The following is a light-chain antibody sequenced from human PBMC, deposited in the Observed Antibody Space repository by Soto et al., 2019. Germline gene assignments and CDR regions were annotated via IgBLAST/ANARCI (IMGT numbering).Light chain of an antibody. CDR1: QSVSSSY. J-gene: IGKJ3*01. Sequence: EMVLTQSPGTLSLSPGERATLSCTASQSVSSSYLAWYQQKPGQAPRLLIYGASSRATGIPDRFSGSGSGTDFTLTISRLEPEDFVVYYCQQYGSSLFTFGPGTKVDIK. V-gene: IGKV3-20*01. CDR3: QQYGSSLFT. CDR2: GAS.